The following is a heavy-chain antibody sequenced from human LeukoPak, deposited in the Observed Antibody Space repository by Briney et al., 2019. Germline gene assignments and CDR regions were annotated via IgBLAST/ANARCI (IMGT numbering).Heavy chain of an antibody. CDR1: GFTFSAYF. Sequence: GGSLRLSCSASGFTFSAYFMHWVRQAPGKGLEYVSSISSNEYDTYYADSVKGRFTISRDNAKNSLYLQMNSLRAEDTAVYYRARPDGSLWSGYLKIDHWGQGTLVTVSS. D-gene: IGHD3-3*01. CDR3: ARPDGSLWSGYLKIDH. J-gene: IGHJ4*02. CDR2: ISSNEYDT. V-gene: IGHV3-64*04.